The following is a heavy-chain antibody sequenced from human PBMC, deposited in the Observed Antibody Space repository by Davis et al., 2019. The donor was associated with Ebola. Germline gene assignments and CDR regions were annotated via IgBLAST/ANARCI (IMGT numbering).Heavy chain of an antibody. CDR2: INDDRSDK. CDR3: ARDSDDYSFDY. D-gene: IGHD4-11*01. V-gene: IGHV3-7*01. CDR1: GFTFSSYW. Sequence: GESLKISCAASGFTFSSYWMSWVRQAPGKGLEWVAKINDDRSDKYYVESVKGRFTISRDNSKNTLYLQMNSLRPEDTAVYYCARDSDDYSFDYWGQGTLVTVSS. J-gene: IGHJ4*02.